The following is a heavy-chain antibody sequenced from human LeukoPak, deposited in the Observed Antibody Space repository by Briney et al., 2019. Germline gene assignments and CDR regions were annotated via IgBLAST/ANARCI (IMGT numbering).Heavy chain of an antibody. CDR2: ITSSGNYL. CDR1: GFTYNTVT. V-gene: IGHV3-21*01. Sequence: PGGSLRLSCAASGFTYNTVTMNWVRQAPGKGLEWVSSITSSGNYLYYADSVKGRFTISRDNAQNSLYLQMNSLRAEDTAVYYCAKEGRYSSSWYRTGATEYFQHWGQGTLVTVSS. J-gene: IGHJ1*01. D-gene: IGHD6-13*01. CDR3: AKEGRYSSSWYRTGATEYFQH.